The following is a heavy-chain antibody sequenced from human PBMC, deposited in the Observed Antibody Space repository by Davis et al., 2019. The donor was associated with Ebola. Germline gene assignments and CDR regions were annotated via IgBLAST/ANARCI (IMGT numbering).Heavy chain of an antibody. D-gene: IGHD6-19*01. V-gene: IGHV1-3*01. Sequence: ASVKVSCKASGYTFTSYAMHWVRQAPGQRLEWMGWINAGNGNTKYSQKFQGRVTMTTDTSTSTAYMELRSLRSDDTAVYYCAREGAVAGTLVVPHYYYYGMDVWGQGTTVTVSS. CDR1: GYTFTSYA. J-gene: IGHJ6*02. CDR3: AREGAVAGTLVVPHYYYYGMDV. CDR2: INAGNGNT.